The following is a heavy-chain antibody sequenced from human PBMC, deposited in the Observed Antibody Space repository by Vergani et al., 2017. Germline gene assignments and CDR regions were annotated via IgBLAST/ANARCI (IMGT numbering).Heavy chain of an antibody. CDR2: ISYDGSNK. CDR3: AKDTIAVAGIFY. V-gene: IGHV3-30*18. CDR1: GFTFSSYG. J-gene: IGHJ4*02. D-gene: IGHD6-19*01. Sequence: VQLVESGGGLIQPGGSLRLSCAASGFTFSSYGMHWVRQAPGKGLEWVAVISYDGSNKYYADSVKGRFTISRDNSKNTLYLQMNSLRAEDTAVYYCAKDTIAVAGIFYWGQGTLVTVSS.